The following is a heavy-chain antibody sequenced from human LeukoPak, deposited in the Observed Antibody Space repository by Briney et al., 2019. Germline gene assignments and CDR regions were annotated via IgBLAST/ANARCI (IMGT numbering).Heavy chain of an antibody. Sequence: PGGSLRLSCAASGFTFRDYGMSWIRQPPGKGLEWIGSIYYSGSTYYNPSLKSRVTISVDTSKNQFSLKLSSVTAADTAVYYCAGVVRGVIIMAYWGQGTLVTVSS. CDR2: IYYSGST. CDR3: AGVVRGVIIMAY. CDR1: GFTFRDYG. J-gene: IGHJ4*02. V-gene: IGHV4-38-2*01. D-gene: IGHD3-10*01.